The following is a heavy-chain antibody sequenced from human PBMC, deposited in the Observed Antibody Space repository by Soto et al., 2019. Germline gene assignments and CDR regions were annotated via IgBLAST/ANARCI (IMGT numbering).Heavy chain of an antibody. V-gene: IGHV4-30-4*01. J-gene: IGHJ6*02. CDR3: ASSSLYGMGV. CDR1: GGSISRGYYF. Sequence: PSETLSLTYCISGGSISRGYYFWSWIRQPPGKGLEWIGNIYYSGNTYYNPSLKSRLIISIDTSKDQFSLQVGSVTAPDTAVYYCASSSLYGMGVWGQGTTVS. CDR2: IYYSGNT.